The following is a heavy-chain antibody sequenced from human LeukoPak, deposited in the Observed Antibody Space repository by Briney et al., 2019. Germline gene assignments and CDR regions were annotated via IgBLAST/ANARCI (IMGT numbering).Heavy chain of an antibody. D-gene: IGHD3-16*01. Sequence: GGSLRLSCAASGFTFSSYAMHWVRQAPGKGLEWVAVISYDGSNKYYADSVKGRLTISRDNSKNTLYLQMNSLRAEDTAVFYCARAGAVRRPLDYWGQGTLVTVSS. V-gene: IGHV3-30-3*01. CDR1: GFTFSSYA. CDR3: ARAGAVRRPLDY. CDR2: ISYDGSNK. J-gene: IGHJ4*02.